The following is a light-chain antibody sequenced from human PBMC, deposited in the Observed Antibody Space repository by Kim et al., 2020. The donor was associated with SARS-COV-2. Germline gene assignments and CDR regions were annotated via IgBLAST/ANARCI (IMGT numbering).Light chain of an antibody. V-gene: IGKV1-5*03. J-gene: IGKJ4*01. CDR3: QQYDSYPLT. CDR1: HSISDF. Sequence: ASVGDRVTLTCRASHSISDFLAWYQQKPGKAPNLLIYKASSLESGVPSRFSGSASGTEFTLTISSLQPDDFATYYCQQYDSYPLTFGGGTKVDIK. CDR2: KAS.